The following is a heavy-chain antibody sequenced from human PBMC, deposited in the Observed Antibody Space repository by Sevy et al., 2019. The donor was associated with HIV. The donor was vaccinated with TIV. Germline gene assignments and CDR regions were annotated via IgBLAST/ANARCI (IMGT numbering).Heavy chain of an antibody. Sequence: GGSLRLSCAASGFTFSSYSMNWVRQAPGKGLEWISYISGSSTTIYYADSVKGRFTISRDNAKNSLYLHMNTLRAEDTAVYYCARDPRRGITITGTGYWGQGTLVTVSS. V-gene: IGHV3-48*01. CDR1: GFTFSSYS. CDR3: ARDPRRGITITGTGY. J-gene: IGHJ4*02. CDR2: ISGSSTTI. D-gene: IGHD3-3*01.